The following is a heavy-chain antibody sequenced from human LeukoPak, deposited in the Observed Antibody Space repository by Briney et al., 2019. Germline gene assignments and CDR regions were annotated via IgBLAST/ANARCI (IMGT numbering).Heavy chain of an antibody. CDR1: GGTFSSYA. CDR2: INTNTGNP. D-gene: IGHD6-13*01. CDR3: AREVDSSSWDPEYFQH. Sequence: ASVKVSCKASGGTFSSYAISWVRQAPGQGLEWMGWINTNTGNPTNAQGFTGRFVFSLDTSVSTAYLQISSLKAEDTAVYYCAREVDSSSWDPEYFQHWGQGTLVTVSS. V-gene: IGHV7-4-1*02. J-gene: IGHJ1*01.